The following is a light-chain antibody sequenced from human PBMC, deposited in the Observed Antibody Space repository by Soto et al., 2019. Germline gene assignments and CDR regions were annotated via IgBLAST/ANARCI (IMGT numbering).Light chain of an antibody. CDR2: RNN. CDR3: AAWDDSLSGS. CDR1: SSNIGSNY. Sequence: QSVLTQPPSASGTPGQRVTISCSGSSSNIGSNYVYWYQQLPGTAPKLLIYRNNQRPSGVPDRFSGSKSGTSASLAISGLRSEDEAEYYCAAWDDSLSGSFGGGTKLTVL. J-gene: IGLJ2*01. V-gene: IGLV1-47*01.